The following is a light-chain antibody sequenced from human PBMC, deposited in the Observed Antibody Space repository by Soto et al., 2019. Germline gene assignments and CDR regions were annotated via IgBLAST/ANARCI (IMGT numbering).Light chain of an antibody. CDR1: QSVSTY. Sequence: EIVLTQSPATLSLSPGERATLSCRASQSVSTYFAWYQQKPGQAPRLLIYDASNRVTGIPARFSGSGSGTDFTLTISSLEPEDFAVYYCQQRSNLPLTFGGGTKVEIK. CDR2: DAS. V-gene: IGKV3-11*01. J-gene: IGKJ4*01. CDR3: QQRSNLPLT.